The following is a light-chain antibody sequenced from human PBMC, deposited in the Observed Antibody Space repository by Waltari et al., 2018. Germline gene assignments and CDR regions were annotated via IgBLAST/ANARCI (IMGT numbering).Light chain of an antibody. Sequence: EIVMTQSPAILSVSPGERATLSCRASPSVSYDLAWYQQKPGQAPRLLVYCASNRATGVPGRFSGSRSGTECTLSICRLQSEGFGIYYCQQYHNWPPLTFGGGTKVEIK. CDR2: CAS. CDR1: PSVSYD. J-gene: IGKJ4*01. CDR3: QQYHNWPPLT. V-gene: IGKV3-15*01.